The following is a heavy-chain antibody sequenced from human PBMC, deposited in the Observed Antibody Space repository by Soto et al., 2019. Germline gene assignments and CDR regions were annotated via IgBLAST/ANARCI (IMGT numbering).Heavy chain of an antibody. CDR3: ARGPYYYDSSGAIYYYGMDV. D-gene: IGHD3-22*01. J-gene: IGHJ6*02. Sequence: QVQLVQSGAEVKKPGASVKASCKASGYTFTGYYMHWVRQAPGQGLEWMGWINPNSGGTNYAQKFQGRVTMTRDTSISTAYMELSRLRSDDTAVYYCARGPYYYDSSGAIYYYGMDVWGQGTTVTVSS. CDR1: GYTFTGYY. CDR2: INPNSGGT. V-gene: IGHV1-2*02.